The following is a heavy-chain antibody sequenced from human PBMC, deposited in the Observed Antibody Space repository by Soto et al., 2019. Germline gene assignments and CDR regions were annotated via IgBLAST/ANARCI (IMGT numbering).Heavy chain of an antibody. CDR2: ISYDGSNK. D-gene: IGHD6-6*01. Sequence: QVQLVESGGGVVQPGRSLRLSCAASGFTFSSYAMHWVRQAPGKGLEWVAVISYDGSNKYYADSVKGRFTISRDNSKNTLYLQLNSLRAEHTAVYYCASGWGDGSSSGHDGMDVWGQGTTVTVSS. CDR3: ASGWGDGSSSGHDGMDV. CDR1: GFTFSSYA. J-gene: IGHJ6*02. V-gene: IGHV3-30-3*01.